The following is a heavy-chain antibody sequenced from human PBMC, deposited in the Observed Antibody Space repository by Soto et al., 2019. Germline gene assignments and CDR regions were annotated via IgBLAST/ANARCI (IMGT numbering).Heavy chain of an antibody. V-gene: IGHV4-30-4*01. CDR2: IYYSGST. Sequence: QVQLQESGPGLVKPSQTLSLTCTVSGGSISNGDYYWSWIRQPPGKGLEWIGYIYYSGSTYYSPSLKSRVIISVETSKNPFSRNLSSVTAADTAVYYWARLRGDYYYGMDVWGQGTTVTVSS. J-gene: IGHJ6*02. CDR1: GGSISNGDYY. CDR3: ARLRGDYYYGMDV. D-gene: IGHD3-16*01.